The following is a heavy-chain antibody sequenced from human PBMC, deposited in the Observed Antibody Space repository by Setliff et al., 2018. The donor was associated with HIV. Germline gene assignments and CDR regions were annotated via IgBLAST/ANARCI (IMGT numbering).Heavy chain of an antibody. CDR3: ARDPVWFGELSWFDP. CDR2: IYYSGST. CDR1: GGSISSGSHY. V-gene: IGHV4-39*07. Sequence: SETLSLTCTVSGGSISSGSHYWGWIRQPPGKGLEWIGSIYYSGSTYYNPSLKSRVTISEDTSKNQFSLKLSSVTAADTAVYYCARDPVWFGELSWFDPWGQGTLVTVSS. D-gene: IGHD3-10*01. J-gene: IGHJ5*02.